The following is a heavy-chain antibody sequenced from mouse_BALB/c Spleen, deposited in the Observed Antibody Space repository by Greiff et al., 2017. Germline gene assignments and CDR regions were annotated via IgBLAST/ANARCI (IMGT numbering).Heavy chain of an antibody. Sequence: EVNLVESGAELVKPGASVKLSCTASGFNITDTYMHWVKQRPEQGLEWIGRIVPANGNTKYDPKFQGKATITADTSSNTAYLQLSSLTSEDTAVYYCAHYYYGSSYVAYWGQGTLVTVSA. CDR1: GFNITDTY. V-gene: IGHV14-3*02. CDR3: AHYYYGSSYVAY. CDR2: IVPANGNT. J-gene: IGHJ3*01. D-gene: IGHD1-1*01.